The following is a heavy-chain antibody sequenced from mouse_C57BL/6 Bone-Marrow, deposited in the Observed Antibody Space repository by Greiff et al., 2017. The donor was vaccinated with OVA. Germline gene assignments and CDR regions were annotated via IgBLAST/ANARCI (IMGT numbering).Heavy chain of an antibody. CDR2: IYPGDGDT. CDR3: GRGNYDWFAY. J-gene: IGHJ3*01. V-gene: IGHV1-82*01. D-gene: IGHD2-1*01. Sequence: QVQLQQSGPELVKPGASVKISCKASGYAFSSSWMNWVKQRPGKGLEWIGRIYPGDGDTNYNGKFKGKATLTADKSSSTAYMQLSSLTSEDSAVYFCGRGNYDWFAYWGQGTLVTVSA. CDR1: GYAFSSSW.